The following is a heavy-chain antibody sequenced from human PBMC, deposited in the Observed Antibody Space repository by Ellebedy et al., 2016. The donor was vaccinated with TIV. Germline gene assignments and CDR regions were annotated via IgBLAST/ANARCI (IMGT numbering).Heavy chain of an antibody. V-gene: IGHV4-34*01. CDR1: GGSFSGYY. CDR3: ASLNSGSYYI. CDR2: INHSGST. Sequence: SETLSLXXAVYGGSFSGYYWSWIRQPPGKGLEWIGEINHSGSTNYNPSLKSRVTISVDKSKNQFSLKLSSVTAADTAVYYCASLNSGSYYIWGQGTLVTVSS. D-gene: IGHD1-26*01. J-gene: IGHJ4*02.